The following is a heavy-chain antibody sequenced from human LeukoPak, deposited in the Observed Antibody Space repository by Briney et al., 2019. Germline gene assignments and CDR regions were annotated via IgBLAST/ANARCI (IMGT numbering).Heavy chain of an antibody. CDR2: IGPTGFDR. CDR1: GLTFSTSG. J-gene: IGHJ4*02. D-gene: IGHD1-14*01. CDR3: ATETNGRHYDY. Sequence: GGSLRLSCTTSGLTFSTSGFNWVRQAPGKGLEWVASIGPTGFDRYHADSIKGRFAISRDNANNFLYLQIDSLRAEDTAVYYCATETNGRHYDYWGQGTLLTVSS. V-gene: IGHV3-21*06.